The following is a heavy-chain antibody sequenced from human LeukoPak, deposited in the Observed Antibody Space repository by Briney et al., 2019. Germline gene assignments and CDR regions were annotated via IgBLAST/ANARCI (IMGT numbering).Heavy chain of an antibody. CDR2: IKPNSGGT. V-gene: IGHV1-2*02. CDR3: ARATTTTIYSYYFDY. J-gene: IGHJ4*02. Sequence: ASVNVSCEASGYTLTGYYMHWVRQAPGQGREWMGWIKPNSGGTNYAQKFQGTVTMTRDTCISTAYMELSRLRSADTAVYYCARATTTTIYSYYFDYWGQGTLVTVSS. CDR1: GYTLTGYY. D-gene: IGHD5-24*01.